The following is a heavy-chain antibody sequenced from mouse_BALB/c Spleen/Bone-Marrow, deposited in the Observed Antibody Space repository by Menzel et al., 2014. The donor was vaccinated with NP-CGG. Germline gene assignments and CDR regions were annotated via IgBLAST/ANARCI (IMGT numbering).Heavy chain of an antibody. CDR1: GYTFTSYW. J-gene: IGHJ3*01. Sequence: VQLQQSGAELVKPGASVKMSCKASGYTFTSYWMHWVKQRPGQGLEWIGTIDPSDSYTSYNQKFKGKATLTVDISSSTAYMQLSSLTSEDSAVYYCTRMWAYWGQGTLVTVSA. V-gene: IGHV1S127*01. CDR2: IDPSDSYT. CDR3: TRMWAY.